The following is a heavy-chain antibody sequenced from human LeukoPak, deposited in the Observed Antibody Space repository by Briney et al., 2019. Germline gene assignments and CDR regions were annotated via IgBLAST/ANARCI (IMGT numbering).Heavy chain of an antibody. D-gene: IGHD1-26*01. CDR2: IYYSGST. CDR1: GGSISSYY. V-gene: IGHV4-59*12. Sequence: SETLSLTCTVSGGSISSYYWSWIRQPPGKGLEWIGYIYYSGSTNYNPSLKSRVTISVDTSKNQFSLKLSSVTAADTAMYYCASYSGSYAYYGCWGRGTLVTVSS. CDR3: ASYSGSYAYYGC. J-gene: IGHJ4*02.